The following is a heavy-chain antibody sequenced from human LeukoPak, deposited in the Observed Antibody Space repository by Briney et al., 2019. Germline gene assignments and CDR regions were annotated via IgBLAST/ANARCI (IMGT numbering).Heavy chain of an antibody. J-gene: IGHJ4*02. V-gene: IGHV3-23*01. CDR1: GFTFSSYV. CDR3: AKDDDDYVWGGYRPLDY. Sequence: GGSLRLSCAASGFTFSSYVMSWVRQAPGEGLEWVSAVIGSYTYYADSVKGWFTISRGNSKNTLYLQMNSLRAEDTAVYYCAKDDDDYVWGGYRPLDYWGQGTLVTVSS. D-gene: IGHD3-16*02. CDR2: VIGSYT.